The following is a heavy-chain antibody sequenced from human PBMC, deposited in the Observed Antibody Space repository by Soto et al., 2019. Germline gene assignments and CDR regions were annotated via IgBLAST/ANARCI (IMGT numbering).Heavy chain of an antibody. CDR2: IGAYNGNT. Sequence: ASVKVSCKTSGYTFSSYGISWVRQAPGQGLEWMGWIGAYNGNTIYAQMLQDRVTMTTDTSTTTAYMELRSLRSDDTAVYYCARDRYYDSSGYYGLDYWGQGTQVTVSS. V-gene: IGHV1-18*01. J-gene: IGHJ4*02. D-gene: IGHD3-22*01. CDR1: GYTFSSYG. CDR3: ARDRYYDSSGYYGLDY.